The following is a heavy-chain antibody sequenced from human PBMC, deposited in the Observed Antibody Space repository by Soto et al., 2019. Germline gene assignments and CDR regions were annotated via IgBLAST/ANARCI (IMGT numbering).Heavy chain of an antibody. Sequence: EVQLLESGGGLVQPGGSLRLSCAASGFTFSSYAMSWVRQAPGKGLEWVSALSGSGGSTYYADSVKGRFTISRDNSKNTLYLQMNSLRAEATAVYYCAKDLGVVVVVAANRQTDYWGQGTLVTVSS. CDR1: GFTFSSYA. J-gene: IGHJ4*02. V-gene: IGHV3-23*01. CDR3: AKDLGVVVVVAANRQTDY. CDR2: LSGSGGST. D-gene: IGHD2-15*01.